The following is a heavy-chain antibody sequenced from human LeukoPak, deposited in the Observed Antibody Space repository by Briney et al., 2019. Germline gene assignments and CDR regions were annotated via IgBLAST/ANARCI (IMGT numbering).Heavy chain of an antibody. V-gene: IGHV3-30*02. CDR3: ASGNSAHWF. J-gene: IGHJ1*01. CDR2: IRFDGSNK. D-gene: IGHD1-26*01. Sequence: GGSLRLSCAASGFTFSTYGIHWVRQAPGKGLEWVALIRFDGSNKYYADSVKGRFTISGDNSKNTLYLQMYSLRAEDTAIYYCASGNSAHWFWGQGTLVTVSS. CDR1: GFTFSTYG.